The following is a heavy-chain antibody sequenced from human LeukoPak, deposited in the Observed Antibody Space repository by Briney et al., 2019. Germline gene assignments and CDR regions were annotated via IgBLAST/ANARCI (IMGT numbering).Heavy chain of an antibody. CDR1: GFTFSGYW. J-gene: IGHJ4*02. CDR2: INQDGSQM. V-gene: IGHV3-7*01. Sequence: GGSLRLSCESSGFTFSGYWMSWVRQAPGKGLEWVSNINQDGSQMNYVDSVKGRFTISRDNSKNSLYLQMNRLRAEDTAVYYCVRGYYDISVDPPTIDYWGQGTLVTVSS. D-gene: IGHD3-9*01. CDR3: VRGYYDISVDPPTIDY.